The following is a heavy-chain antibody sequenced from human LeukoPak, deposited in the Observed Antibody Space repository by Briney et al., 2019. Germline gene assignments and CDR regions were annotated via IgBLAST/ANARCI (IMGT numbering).Heavy chain of an antibody. Sequence: GGSLRLSCAASGFTFSSYAMSWVRQAPGKGLEWVSAISGSGGSTYYADSVKGRFTISRDNSKNTLYLQMTSLRAEDTAVYYCAKEAIVATIRLYYFDYWGQGTLVTVSS. V-gene: IGHV3-23*01. CDR2: ISGSGGST. D-gene: IGHD5-12*01. J-gene: IGHJ4*02. CDR3: AKEAIVATIRLYYFDY. CDR1: GFTFSSYA.